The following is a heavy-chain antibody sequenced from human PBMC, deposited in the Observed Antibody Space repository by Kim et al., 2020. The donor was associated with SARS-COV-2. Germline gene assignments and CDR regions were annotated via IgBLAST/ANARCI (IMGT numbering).Heavy chain of an antibody. CDR3: ARENDSGSYRSFDY. J-gene: IGHJ4*02. V-gene: IGHV4-30-4*01. Sequence: SETLSLTCTVSGGSISSGDYYWSWIRQPPGKGLEWIGYIYYSGSTYYNPSLKSRVTISVDTSKNQFSLKLSSVTAADTAVYYCARENDSGSYRSFDYWGQGTLVTVSS. CDR2: IYYSGST. CDR1: GGSISSGDYY. D-gene: IGHD1-26*01.